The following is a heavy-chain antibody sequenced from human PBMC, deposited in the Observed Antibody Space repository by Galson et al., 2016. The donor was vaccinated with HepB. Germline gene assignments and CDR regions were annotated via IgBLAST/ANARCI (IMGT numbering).Heavy chain of an antibody. D-gene: IGHD4-17*01. V-gene: IGHV5-10-1*01. CDR3: ARRGYGDPFDY. Sequence: QSGAEVKKPGESLRISCKVSGYTFTSYWITWVRQMPEKGLEWLGRIDPSDDYTHYSPSLEGLVTISVDKSISTAYLQLTSLKASDTAMYYCARRGYGDPFDYWGQGTLVIVSS. CDR1: GYTFTSYW. CDR2: IDPSDDYT. J-gene: IGHJ4*02.